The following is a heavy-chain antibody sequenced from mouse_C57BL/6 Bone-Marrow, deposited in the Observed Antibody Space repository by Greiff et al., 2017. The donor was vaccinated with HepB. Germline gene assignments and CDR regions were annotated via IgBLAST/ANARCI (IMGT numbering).Heavy chain of an antibody. Sequence: EVKLMESGGGLVKPGGSLKLSCAASGFTFSDYGMHWVRQAPEKGLEWVAYISSGSSTIYYADTVKGRFTISRDNAKNTLFLQMTSLRSEDTAMYYCARLLQGDYWGQGTTLTVSS. J-gene: IGHJ2*01. V-gene: IGHV5-17*01. D-gene: IGHD1-1*01. CDR1: GFTFSDYG. CDR3: ARLLQGDY. CDR2: ISSGSSTI.